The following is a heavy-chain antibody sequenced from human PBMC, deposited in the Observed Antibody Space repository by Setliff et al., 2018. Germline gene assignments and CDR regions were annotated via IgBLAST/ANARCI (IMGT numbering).Heavy chain of an antibody. CDR1: GYTFTSYA. J-gene: IGHJ4*02. CDR2: INAGNGNT. V-gene: IGHV1-3*01. Sequence: ASVKVSCKASGYTFTSYAMHWVRQAPGQRLEWMGWINAGNGNTKYSQKFQGRVTITRDTSASTAYMELSSLRSEDTAVYYCARAPRGPLSVVLALDYWGQGTLVTVSS. CDR3: ARAPRGPLSVVLALDY. D-gene: IGHD2-21*01.